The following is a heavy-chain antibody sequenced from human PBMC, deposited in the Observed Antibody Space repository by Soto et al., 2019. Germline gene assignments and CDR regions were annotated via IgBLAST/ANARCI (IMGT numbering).Heavy chain of an antibody. CDR3: AKTLGFDYWSGMGV. V-gene: IGHV3-23*01. J-gene: IGHJ6*02. CDR2: ISGSGYST. Sequence: GGSLRLSCSASAFTFSSYAMSWVRQAPGKGLEWVSAISGSGYSTHYADSVKGRFTISRDKSKNTLYLQMNSLRAEDTAVYYCAKTLGFDYWSGMGVCGQGTTVTVSS. CDR1: AFTFSSYA. D-gene: IGHD3-3*01.